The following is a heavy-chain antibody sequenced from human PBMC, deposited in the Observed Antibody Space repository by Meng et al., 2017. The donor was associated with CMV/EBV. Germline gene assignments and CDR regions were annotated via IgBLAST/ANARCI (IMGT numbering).Heavy chain of an antibody. J-gene: IGHJ6*02. Sequence: GESLKISCAASGFTFSSYSMNWVRQAPGKGLEWVSSISSSSSYIYYADSVKGRFTISRDNAKNSLYLQMNSLRAEDAAVYYCARGGKGVWGQGTTVTVSS. CDR3: ARGGKGV. CDR1: GFTFSSYS. V-gene: IGHV3-21*01. CDR2: ISSSSSYI.